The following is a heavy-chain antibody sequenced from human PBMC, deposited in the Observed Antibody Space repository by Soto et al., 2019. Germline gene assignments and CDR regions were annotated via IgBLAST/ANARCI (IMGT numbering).Heavy chain of an antibody. CDR1: VGSIISGAYF. V-gene: IGHV4-30-4*01. D-gene: IGHD3-9*01. CDR2: ISHIGST. Sequence: PSETLSLTCTVSVGSIISGAYFWSWIRQPPGKGLEWIGYISHIGSTYYNPSLKSRATLSVDTSKNQFSLKLTSVTAADTAVYYCARVKLTGYYIVGFDYWGQGTLVTVSS. J-gene: IGHJ4*02. CDR3: ARVKLTGYYIVGFDY.